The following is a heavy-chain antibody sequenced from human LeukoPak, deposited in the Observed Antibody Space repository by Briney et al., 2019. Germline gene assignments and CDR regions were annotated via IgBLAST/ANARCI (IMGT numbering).Heavy chain of an antibody. J-gene: IGHJ4*02. D-gene: IGHD5-12*01. CDR3: ASHSGGYAY. CDR1: GGSITRGGYS. V-gene: IGHV4-30-4*07. Sequence: PSETLSLTCAVSGGSITRGGYSWSWIRQPPGKGLEWIGYIYYSDSTYYNPSLKSRFTISVDTSKNHFSLKLNSVTAADTAVYYCASHSGGYAYWGQGTLVTVSS. CDR2: IYYSDST.